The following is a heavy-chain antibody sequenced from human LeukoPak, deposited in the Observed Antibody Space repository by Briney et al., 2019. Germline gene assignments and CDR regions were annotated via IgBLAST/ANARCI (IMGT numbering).Heavy chain of an antibody. D-gene: IGHD2-21*02. CDR2: IYYSGST. Sequence: SETLSLTCTVSGGSINKYYWNWMRQSPGKGLEWIGNIYYSGSTNYNPSLKSRVTISVDTSKNQFSLKLSSVTAADTAVYYCARGSSAYCGGDCYSRARFDPWGQGTLVTVSS. CDR1: GGSINKYY. J-gene: IGHJ5*02. V-gene: IGHV4-59*12. CDR3: ARGSSAYCGGDCYSRARFDP.